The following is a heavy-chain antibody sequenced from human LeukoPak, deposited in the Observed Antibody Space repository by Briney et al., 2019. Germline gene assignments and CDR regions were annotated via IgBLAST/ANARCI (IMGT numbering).Heavy chain of an antibody. CDR3: ARDRTVGYCSGGSCYSSWFDP. CDR2: IYYSGST. J-gene: IGHJ5*02. Sequence: SQTLSLTCTVSGGSISSGGYYWSWIRQHPGKGLEWTGYIYYSGSTYYNPSLKSRVTISVDTSKNQFSLKLSSVTAADTAVYYCARDRTVGYCSGGSCYSSWFDPWGQGTLVTVSS. V-gene: IGHV4-31*03. CDR1: GGSISSGGYY. D-gene: IGHD2-15*01.